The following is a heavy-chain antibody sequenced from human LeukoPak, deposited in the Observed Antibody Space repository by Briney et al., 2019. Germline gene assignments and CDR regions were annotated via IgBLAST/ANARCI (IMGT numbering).Heavy chain of an antibody. J-gene: IGHJ3*01. CDR2: INPNTGAT. D-gene: IGHD4/OR15-4a*01. V-gene: IGHV1-2*07. CDR3: ATVDELLYGAALDV. Sequence: RASVKVSCRASGYTSSDYYLHWVRQAPGQGLEWMLWINPNTGATKYAHKIQGRVTMTRDTSISTVYMQLSRLRYDDTAVYYCATVDELLYGAALDVWGQGTMVIVSS. CDR1: GYTSSDYY.